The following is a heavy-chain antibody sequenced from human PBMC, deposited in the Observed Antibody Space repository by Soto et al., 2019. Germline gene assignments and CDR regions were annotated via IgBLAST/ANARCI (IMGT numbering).Heavy chain of an antibody. J-gene: IGHJ6*02. CDR1: DRAFRGYY. D-gene: IGHD3-3*01. V-gene: IGHV4-34*01. CDR3: ARGSNVLRFLEWRIGPSTQTDSYGMDV. CDR2: INHSGST. Sequence: SETLCLTGAVYDRAFRGYYWSWIRQPPGKGLEWIGEINHSGSTNYNPSLKSRVTISVDTSKNQFSLKLSSVTAADTAVYYCARGSNVLRFLEWRIGPSTQTDSYGMDVWGQGTTVTVSS.